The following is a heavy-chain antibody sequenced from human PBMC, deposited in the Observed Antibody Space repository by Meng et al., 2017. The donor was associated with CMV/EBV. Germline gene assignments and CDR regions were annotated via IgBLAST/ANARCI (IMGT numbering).Heavy chain of an antibody. J-gene: IGHJ4*02. D-gene: IGHD4-17*01. CDR3: ARDSEYGDFKFDQ. CDR1: GFTFSSYS. CDR2: ISSSSSTI. Sequence: GGSLRLSCAASGFTFSSYSMNWVRQAPGKGLEWVSYISSSSSTIYYADSVKGRFTISRDNAKNSLYLQMNSLRAEDTAVYYCARDSEYGDFKFDQWGQGTLVTVS. V-gene: IGHV3-48*04.